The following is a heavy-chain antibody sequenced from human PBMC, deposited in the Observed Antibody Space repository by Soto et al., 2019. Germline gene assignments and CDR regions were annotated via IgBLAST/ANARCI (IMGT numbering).Heavy chain of an antibody. V-gene: IGHV5-10-1*01. J-gene: IGHJ4*02. CDR2: IDPDDSYT. CDR1: GYNFPVYS. D-gene: IGHD2-21*02. CDR3: ARHDPYCGGDCSSFDL. Sequence: GESLKIFCLASGYNFPVYSISWVRQMPGKGLEWMGRIDPDDSYTKYSPSFEGHVTISADNSITNAYLQWRSLKASDSAMYYCARHDPYCGGDCSSFDLWGQGTLVTVSS.